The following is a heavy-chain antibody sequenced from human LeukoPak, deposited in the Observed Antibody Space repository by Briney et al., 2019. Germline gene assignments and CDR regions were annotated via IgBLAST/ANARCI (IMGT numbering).Heavy chain of an antibody. CDR1: GFTFTDCG. CDR3: VRGGIQVSGIDEIDY. V-gene: IGHV3-33*01. CDR2: IWYHGDDE. J-gene: IGHJ4*02. Sequence: PGTSLRLSCAASGFTFTDCGMHWVRQAPGKGLEWVAVIWYHGDDERYAGSVKGRFTISRENAKNSLYLQMNSLTAGDTAVYYCVRGGIQVSGIDEIDYWGQGTLVTVSS. D-gene: IGHD6-19*01.